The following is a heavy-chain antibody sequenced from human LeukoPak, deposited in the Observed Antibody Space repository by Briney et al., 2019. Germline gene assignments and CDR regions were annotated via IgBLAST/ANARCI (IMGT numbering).Heavy chain of an antibody. J-gene: IGHJ5*02. CDR2: ISAYNGNT. CDR1: GYTFTSYG. D-gene: IGHD3-22*01. V-gene: IGHV1-18*01. CDR3: AAEGDYDSSGLDP. Sequence: ASVNVSCKASGYTFTSYGISWVRQAPGQGLEWMGWISAYNGNTNYAQKLQGRVTMTTDTSTSTAYMELRSLRSEDTAVYYCAAEGDYDSSGLDPWGQGTLVTVSS.